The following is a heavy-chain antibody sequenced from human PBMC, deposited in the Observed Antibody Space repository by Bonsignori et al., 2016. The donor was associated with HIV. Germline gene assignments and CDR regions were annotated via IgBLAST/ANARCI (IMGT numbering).Heavy chain of an antibody. D-gene: IGHD5-18*01. V-gene: IGHV4-4*07. CDR1: GGSISRYY. Sequence: SETLSLTCTVSGGSISRYYWNWIRQAAGKGLEWIGRINRSGSTNYNPSLKSRVTMSVDTSKNQFSLRLSSVTAADTAVFYCARDMDTPMPRGDYYNYMDVWGKGTTVTVSS. CDR2: INRSGST. CDR3: ARDMDTPMPRGDYYNYMDV. J-gene: IGHJ6*03.